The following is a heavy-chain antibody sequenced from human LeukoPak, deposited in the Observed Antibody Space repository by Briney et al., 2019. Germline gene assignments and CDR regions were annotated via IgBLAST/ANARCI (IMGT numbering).Heavy chain of an antibody. CDR2: IFPGDSDT. CDR1: GYSFTSYW. Sequence: GESLKISCKVSGYSFTSYWIGWVRQKPGKGLEWMGIIFPGDSDTRYGPSFQGQATISADKSISTAYLQWSSPKASDTAMYYCARRLTYDSRAYYCLDYWGQGTLVTVSS. J-gene: IGHJ4*02. V-gene: IGHV5-51*01. CDR3: ARRLTYDSRAYYCLDY. D-gene: IGHD3-22*01.